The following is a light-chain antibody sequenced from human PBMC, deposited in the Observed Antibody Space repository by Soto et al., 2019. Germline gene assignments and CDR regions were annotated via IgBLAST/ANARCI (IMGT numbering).Light chain of an antibody. CDR3: PQYYSYPREA. CDR2: AAS. J-gene: IGKJ4*01. Sequence: AIRMTQSPSSLSASTGDTVTITCQASQGISSYLAWYQQKPGKAPKLLIYAASTLQSGVPSRFSGSGSGTDFTLTISCLQSEDFATYYCPQYYSYPREAFGGGTKVDIK. CDR1: QGISSY. V-gene: IGKV1-8*01.